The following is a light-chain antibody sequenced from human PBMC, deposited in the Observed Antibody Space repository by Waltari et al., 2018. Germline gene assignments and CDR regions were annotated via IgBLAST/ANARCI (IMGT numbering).Light chain of an antibody. V-gene: IGKV3D-15*01. CDR2: GAS. CDR1: QSVSSS. J-gene: IGKJ4*01. CDR3: QQNSDWPLT. Sequence: EIVMTQSPATLSLSPGERATLSCRASQSVSSSLAWYQQKPGQAPRLLIYGASRRATGIPDRFSGSGSGTEFTLTISSLEPEDVAVYYCQQNSDWPLTFGGGTKVEIK.